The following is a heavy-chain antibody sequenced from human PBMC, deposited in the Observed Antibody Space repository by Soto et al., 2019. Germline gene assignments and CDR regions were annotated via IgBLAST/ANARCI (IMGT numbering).Heavy chain of an antibody. CDR1: GLTFSSYG. V-gene: IGHV3-33*01. CDR3: ARSSISGISYPFDY. Sequence: GGSLRLSCAASGLTFSSYGMHWVRQAPGKGLEWVALIWYDGSNKYYADSVKGRFTIPRDNSKNTLYLQMNSLRAEDTAVYYCARSSISGISYPFDYWGQGTLVTVSS. D-gene: IGHD6-25*01. CDR2: IWYDGSNK. J-gene: IGHJ4*02.